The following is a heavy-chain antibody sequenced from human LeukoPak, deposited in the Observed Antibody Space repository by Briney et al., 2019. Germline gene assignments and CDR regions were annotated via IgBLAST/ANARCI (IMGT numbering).Heavy chain of an antibody. Sequence: ASVKVSCKASGYTFMSYDISWVRQAPGQGLEWMGCISPYSGDTNYAQLLQGRVTMTTDTSTSTAYMELRSLRSDDTAVYYCARVGNRNCLDYWGQGTLVTVSS. CDR1: GYTFMSYD. J-gene: IGHJ4*02. CDR3: ARVGNRNCLDY. D-gene: IGHD1-7*01. CDR2: ISPYSGDT. V-gene: IGHV1-18*01.